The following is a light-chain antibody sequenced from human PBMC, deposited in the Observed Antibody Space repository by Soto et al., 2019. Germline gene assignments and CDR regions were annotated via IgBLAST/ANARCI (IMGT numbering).Light chain of an antibody. CDR3: QVWDSSSDHFVV. J-gene: IGLJ2*01. CDR2: YDS. Sequence: SYELTQPPSVSVAPGKTARITCGGNNIGSKSVHWYQQKPGQAPVLVIYYDSDRPSVIPERFSGSNSGNTATLTISRVEAGDEADYYCQVWDSSSDHFVVFGGGTKLTVL. CDR1: NIGSKS. V-gene: IGLV3-21*04.